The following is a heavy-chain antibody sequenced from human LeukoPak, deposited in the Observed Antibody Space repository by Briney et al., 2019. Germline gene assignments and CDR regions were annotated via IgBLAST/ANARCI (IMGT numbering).Heavy chain of an antibody. Sequence: ASVKVSCKISGDTFDSYTISWVRQTPGQGLEWMGWITTYNGNTNYAQKFQGRVTMTTDTSTSTAYMELRSLRSDDTAVYYCAREELRLGELSFDYWGQGTLVTVSS. CDR1: GDTFDSYT. CDR2: ITTYNGNT. D-gene: IGHD3-16*02. V-gene: IGHV1-18*01. J-gene: IGHJ4*02. CDR3: AREELRLGELSFDY.